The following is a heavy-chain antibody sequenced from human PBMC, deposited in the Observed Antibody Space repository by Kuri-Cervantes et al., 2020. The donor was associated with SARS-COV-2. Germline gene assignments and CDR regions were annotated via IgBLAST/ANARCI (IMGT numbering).Heavy chain of an antibody. V-gene: IGHV4-39*01. D-gene: IGHD3-3*01. CDR1: GGSITSSGLY. Sequence: SETLSLTCTVSGGSITSSGLYWIWIRLHPRKGLEWIGSIYYSGSTYYNPSLKSRVTISVDTSKNQFSLKLSSVTAADTAVYYCARRAKMLRFLEWFPGYMDVWGKGTTVTVSS. J-gene: IGHJ6*03. CDR3: ARRAKMLRFLEWFPGYMDV. CDR2: IYYSGST.